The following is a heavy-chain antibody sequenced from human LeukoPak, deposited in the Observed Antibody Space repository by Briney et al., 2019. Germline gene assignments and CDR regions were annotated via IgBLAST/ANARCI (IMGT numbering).Heavy chain of an antibody. D-gene: IGHD7-27*01. CDR2: INPSGGST. Sequence: ASVKVSCKASGYTFTSYYMHWVRQAPGQGLEWMGIINPSGGSTSYAQRFQGRVTMTRDTSTGTVYMELCSLRSEDTAVYYCARTRGTGDLDYWGQGTLVTVSS. CDR3: ARTRGTGDLDY. V-gene: IGHV1-46*01. CDR1: GYTFTSYY. J-gene: IGHJ4*02.